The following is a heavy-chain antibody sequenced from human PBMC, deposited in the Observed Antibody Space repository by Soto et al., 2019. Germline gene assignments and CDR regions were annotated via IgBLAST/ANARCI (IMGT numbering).Heavy chain of an antibody. CDR3: AKTGVVITTLDY. J-gene: IGHJ4*02. Sequence: QVQLVESGGGVDQPGRSLRLSCAASGFTFSSYGMHWVRQAPGKGLEWVAVISYDGSNKYYADSVKGRFTISRDNSKNTLYLPMNSLRAEDTAVYYCAKTGVVITTLDYWGQGTLVTVSS. CDR1: GFTFSSYG. V-gene: IGHV3-30*18. D-gene: IGHD3-22*01. CDR2: ISYDGSNK.